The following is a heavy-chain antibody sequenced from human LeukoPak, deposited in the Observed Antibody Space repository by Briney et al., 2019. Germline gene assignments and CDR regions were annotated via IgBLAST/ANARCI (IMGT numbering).Heavy chain of an antibody. J-gene: IGHJ4*02. CDR2: IKQDGSEK. D-gene: IGHD6-19*01. CDR3: ARTDPGSGGYFDY. V-gene: IGHV3-7*01. Sequence: PGGSLRLSRAASGFIFSGHWMSWVRQAPGKGLEWVANIKQDGSEKRYVDSVKGRFTVSRDNAKNSLSLQMNSLRAEDTAVHYCARTDPGSGGYFDYWGQGALVTVSS. CDR1: GFIFSGHW.